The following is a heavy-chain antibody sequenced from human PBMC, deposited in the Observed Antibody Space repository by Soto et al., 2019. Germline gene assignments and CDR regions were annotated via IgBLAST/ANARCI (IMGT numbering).Heavy chain of an antibody. CDR3: ARDTAAAGIFDY. CDR1: GYTFTSYG. V-gene: IGHV1-18*01. J-gene: IGHJ4*02. CDR2: ISAYNGNT. D-gene: IGHD6-13*01. Sequence: ASVKVSCKASGYTFTSYGISWVRQAPGQGLEWMGWISAYNGNTNYAQKLQGRVTMTTDTSTSTAYMVLRSLRSDDTAVYYCARDTAAAGIFDYWGQGTLVTVSS.